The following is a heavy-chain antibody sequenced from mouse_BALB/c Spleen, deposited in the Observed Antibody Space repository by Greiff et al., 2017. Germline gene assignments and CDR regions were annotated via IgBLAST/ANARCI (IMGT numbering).Heavy chain of an antibody. V-gene: IGHV5-9-4*01. CDR2: ISSGGSYT. Sequence: VQLKESGGGLVKPGGSLKLSCAASGFTFSSYAMSWVRQSPEKRLEWVAEISSGGSYTYYPDTVTGRFTISRDNAKNTLYLEMSSLRSEDTAMYYCAREYYGSSYVFDYWGQGTTLTVSS. CDR1: GFTFSSYA. J-gene: IGHJ2*01. D-gene: IGHD1-1*01. CDR3: AREYYGSSYVFDY.